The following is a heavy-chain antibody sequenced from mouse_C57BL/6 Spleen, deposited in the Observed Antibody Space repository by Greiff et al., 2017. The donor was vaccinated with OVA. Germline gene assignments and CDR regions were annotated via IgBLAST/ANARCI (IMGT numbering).Heavy chain of an antibody. Sequence: VQLQQSGPELVKPGASVKISCKASGYTFTDYYMNWVKQSHGKSLEWIGDINPNNGGTSYNQKFKGKATLTVDKSSSTASMELRSLTSEDSAVYYCARRRYDYLYYFDYWGQGTTLTVSS. CDR1: GYTFTDYY. CDR2: INPNNGGT. CDR3: ARRRYDYLYYFDY. V-gene: IGHV1-26*01. J-gene: IGHJ2*01. D-gene: IGHD2-4*01.